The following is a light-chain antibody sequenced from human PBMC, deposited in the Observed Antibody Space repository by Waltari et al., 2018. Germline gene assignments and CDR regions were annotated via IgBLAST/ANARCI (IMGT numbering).Light chain of an antibody. CDR1: QSLLHSNGYPF. CDR3: MQARQTPWT. Sequence: IVMTQSPLSLPVTPGEPASVSCRSSQSLLHSNGYPFLDWYVQKPWQSPQLLIYMVSNRASGVPDRFSGSGSGTDFTLEISRVEAEDVGVYYCMQARQTPWTFGQGTKVEIK. V-gene: IGKV2-28*01. J-gene: IGKJ1*01. CDR2: MVS.